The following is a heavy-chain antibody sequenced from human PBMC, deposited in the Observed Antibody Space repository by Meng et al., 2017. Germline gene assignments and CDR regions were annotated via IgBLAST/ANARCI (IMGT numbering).Heavy chain of an antibody. CDR1: GGSISSSNW. D-gene: IGHD4-17*01. Sequence: VQLQGSGQGLWKPSGTLSLPCAVSGGSISSSNWWSWVRQPPGKGLEWIGEIYHSGSTNYNPSLKSRVTISVDKSKNQFSLKLSSVTAADTAVYYCARGTDYGDYCFDYWGQGTLVTVSS. V-gene: IGHV4-4*02. CDR3: ARGTDYGDYCFDY. J-gene: IGHJ4*02. CDR2: IYHSGST.